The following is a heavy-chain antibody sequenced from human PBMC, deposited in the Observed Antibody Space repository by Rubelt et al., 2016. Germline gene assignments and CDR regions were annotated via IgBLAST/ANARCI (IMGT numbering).Heavy chain of an antibody. J-gene: IGHJ4*02. V-gene: IGHV3-23*01. Sequence: YADSVKGRFTISRDNSKNTLYLQMNSLRAEDTALYYCARASGGYQTYYFDSWGQGTLVTVSS. CDR3: ARASGGYQTYYFDS. D-gene: IGHD2-8*02.